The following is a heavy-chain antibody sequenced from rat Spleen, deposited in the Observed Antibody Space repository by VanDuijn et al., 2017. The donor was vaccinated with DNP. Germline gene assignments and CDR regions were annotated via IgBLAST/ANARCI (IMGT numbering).Heavy chain of an antibody. Sequence: EVQLVESGGGLVQPGRSLKLSCAASGFTFSDYNMAWVRQAPKKGLEWVGTISYDGSSTSYRDSVKGRFTISRDNAKNTLYVQMDSLRSEDTATYYCARHVLPLRVWDYWGQGVMVTVSS. CDR1: GFTFSDYN. D-gene: IGHD1-4*01. CDR2: ISYDGSST. CDR3: ARHVLPLRVWDY. V-gene: IGHV5-7*01. J-gene: IGHJ2*01.